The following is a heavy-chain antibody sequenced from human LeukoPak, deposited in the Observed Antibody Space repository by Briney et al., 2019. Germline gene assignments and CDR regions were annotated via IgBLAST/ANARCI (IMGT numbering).Heavy chain of an antibody. CDR3: ASSRDWFDP. CDR2: MHPNNGDT. CDR1: GYTFSSYN. J-gene: IGHJ5*02. V-gene: IGHV1-8*02. Sequence: ASVKVSCKASGYTFSSYNINWVRQAPGQGLEWMAWMHPNNGDTGYAQKFQGRVTMTRNTSISTAYMELSSLGSEDTAVYYCASSRDWFDPWGQGTLVTVSS.